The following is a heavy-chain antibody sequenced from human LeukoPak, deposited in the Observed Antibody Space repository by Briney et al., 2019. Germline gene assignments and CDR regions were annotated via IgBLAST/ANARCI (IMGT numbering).Heavy chain of an antibody. CDR3: ARGFSSYAY. V-gene: IGHV3-11*06. CDR2: ISSSSSYT. J-gene: IGHJ4*02. D-gene: IGHD2-2*01. CDR1: GFTFNEYY. Sequence: PGGSLRLSCAASGFTFNEYYMNWIRQAPGKGLEWISYISSSSSYTNYADSVKGRFTISRDNAKNSLYLQMNSLRAEDTAVYYCARGFSSYAYWGQGTLVTVSS.